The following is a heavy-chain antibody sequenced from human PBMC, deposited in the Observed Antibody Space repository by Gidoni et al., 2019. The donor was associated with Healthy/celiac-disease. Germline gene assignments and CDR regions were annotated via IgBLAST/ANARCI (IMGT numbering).Heavy chain of an antibody. J-gene: IGHJ4*02. V-gene: IGHV4-34*01. D-gene: IGHD2-15*01. CDR3: ARLYCSGGSCLDY. Sequence: QVQLQQWGAGLLKPSETLSLTCAVYGGSFSGYYWSWIRQPPGKGLEWIGEINHSGSTNYNPSLKSRVTISVDTSKNQFSLKLSSVTAADTAVYYCARLYCSGGSCLDYWGQGTLVTVSS. CDR1: GGSFSGYY. CDR2: INHSGST.